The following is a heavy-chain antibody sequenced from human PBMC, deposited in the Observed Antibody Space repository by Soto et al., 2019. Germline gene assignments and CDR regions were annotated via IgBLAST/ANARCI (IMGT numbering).Heavy chain of an antibody. D-gene: IGHD2-2*01. CDR2: IKFDGSEK. J-gene: IGHJ4*02. CDR3: VKDGGYCSSTTCYSPRNHYFDS. Sequence: GGSLRLSCAASGFTFSDYWMSWVRQAPGKGPEWVANIKFDGSEKQYVDSVKGRFSISRDNSRNSLFLQMNSLRAGDTAVYYCVKDGGYCSSTTCYSPRNHYFDSWGQGTLVTAPQ. V-gene: IGHV3-7*03. CDR1: GFTFSDYW.